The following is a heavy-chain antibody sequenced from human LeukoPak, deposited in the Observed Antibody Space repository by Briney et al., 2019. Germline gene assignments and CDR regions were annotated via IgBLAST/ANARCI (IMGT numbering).Heavy chain of an antibody. CDR3: AKDWFGELFVDY. CDR2: ISSSSSYI. J-gene: IGHJ4*02. D-gene: IGHD3-10*01. CDR1: GFTFSSYS. Sequence: GGSLRLSXAASGFTFSSYSMNWVRQAPGKGLEWVSSISSSSSYIYYADSVKGRFTISRDNAKNSLYLQMNSLRAEDTAVYYCAKDWFGELFVDYWGQGTLVTVSS. V-gene: IGHV3-21*04.